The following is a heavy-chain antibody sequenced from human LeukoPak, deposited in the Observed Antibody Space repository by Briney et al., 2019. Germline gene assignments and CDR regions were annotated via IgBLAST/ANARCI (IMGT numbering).Heavy chain of an antibody. CDR2: IYPYNSQT. J-gene: IGHJ4*02. CDR3: ATSSVRY. D-gene: IGHD3-9*01. Sequence: GESLKISCRVSGYKFSDYWIGWVRQLPGKGLDWMGIIYPYNSQTRYSPSFQGQVTISVDMSISTTYLQWDSLKAPDTAIYYCATSSVRYWGQGTLVTVSS. CDR1: GYKFSDYW. V-gene: IGHV5-51*01.